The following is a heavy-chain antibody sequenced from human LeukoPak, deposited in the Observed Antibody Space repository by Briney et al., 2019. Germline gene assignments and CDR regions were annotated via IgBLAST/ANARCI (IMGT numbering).Heavy chain of an antibody. CDR3: AKDRTWEPAPSHFNY. J-gene: IGHJ4*02. CDR2: IGGSGDST. Sequence: GGPLRLSCAASGFTFINYAMSWVRQAPGKGLEWVSGIGGSGDSTHYADSVKGRFTISRDNSKNTVYLHMNSLTDEDTAVYFCAKDRTWEPAPSHFNYWGRGTLVAVSS. CDR1: GFTFINYA. V-gene: IGHV3-23*01. D-gene: IGHD1-26*01.